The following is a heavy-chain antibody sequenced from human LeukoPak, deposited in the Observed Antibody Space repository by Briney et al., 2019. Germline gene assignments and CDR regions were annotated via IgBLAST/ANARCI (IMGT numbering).Heavy chain of an antibody. CDR3: ASLTYYDFWSGPNWFDP. CDR1: GFTFSSYS. D-gene: IGHD3-3*01. V-gene: IGHV3-21*01. J-gene: IGHJ5*02. Sequence: GGSLRLSCAASGFTFSSYSMDWVRQAPGKGLEGVSSISSSSSYIYYADSVKGLFTISRDNDKNSLYLKMNSLRAEDTAVYYCASLTYYDFWSGPNWFDPWGQGTLVTVSS. CDR2: ISSSSSYI.